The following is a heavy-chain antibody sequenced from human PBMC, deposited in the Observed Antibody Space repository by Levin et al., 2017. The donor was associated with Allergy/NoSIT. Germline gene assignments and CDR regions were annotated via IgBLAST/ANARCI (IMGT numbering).Heavy chain of an antibody. Sequence: SETLSLTCSISGGSISTYCWSWIRQPPGKGLEWIGYISYSGSTKYNPSLKSRVTMSVDTTKTQFSLKLNSVIAADTAVYYCARGLRGCSGFDTDYWGQGTLVTVSS. CDR1: GGSISTYC. CDR3: ARGLRGCSGFDTDY. V-gene: IGHV4-59*01. J-gene: IGHJ4*02. CDR2: ISYSGST. D-gene: IGHD5-12*01.